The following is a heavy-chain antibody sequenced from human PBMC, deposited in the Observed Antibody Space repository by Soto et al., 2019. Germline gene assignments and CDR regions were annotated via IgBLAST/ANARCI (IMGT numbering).Heavy chain of an antibody. CDR1: GGSISSYY. CDR2: IYYSGST. Sequence: SETLSLTCTVSGGSISSYYWSWIRQPPGKGLEWIGYIYYSGSTNYNPSLKSRVTISVDTSKNQFSLKLSSVTAADTAVYYCARWLQLFDYWGQVTLVTFSS. V-gene: IGHV4-59*01. D-gene: IGHD1-1*01. CDR3: ARWLQLFDY. J-gene: IGHJ4*02.